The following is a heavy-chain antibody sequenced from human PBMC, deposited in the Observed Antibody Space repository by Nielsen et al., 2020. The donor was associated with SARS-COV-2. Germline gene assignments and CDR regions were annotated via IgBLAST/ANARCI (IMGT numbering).Heavy chain of an antibody. J-gene: IGHJ6*02. D-gene: IGHD6-6*01. V-gene: IGHV1-8*01. CDR3: ARDIASDSSSSASYYYYGMDV. Sequence: WVRQAPGQGLEWMGWMNPNSGNTGYAQKFQGRVTMTRNTSISTAYMELSSLRSEDTAVYYCARDIASDSSSSASYYYYGMDVWGQGTTVTVSS. CDR2: MNPNSGNT.